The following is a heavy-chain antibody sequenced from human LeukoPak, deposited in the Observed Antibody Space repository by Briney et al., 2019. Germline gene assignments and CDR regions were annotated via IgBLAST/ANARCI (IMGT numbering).Heavy chain of an antibody. CDR1: GFTFSNYG. Sequence: GGSLRLSCEASGFTFSNYGMNWVRQAPGRGLEWLSYISGSGSSIYYADSVKGRFTISRDDGKNSLFLQMNSLRAEDTALYYCARGGAARPDYWGQGTLVTVSS. CDR3: ARGGAARPDY. V-gene: IGHV3-48*01. CDR2: ISGSGSSI. J-gene: IGHJ4*02. D-gene: IGHD6-6*01.